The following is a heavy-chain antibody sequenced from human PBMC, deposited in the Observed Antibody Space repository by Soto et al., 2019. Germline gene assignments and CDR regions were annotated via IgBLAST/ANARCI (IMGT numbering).Heavy chain of an antibody. CDR2: ISYDGSNK. D-gene: IGHD6-19*01. CDR3: AKPISSGWFVALDY. J-gene: IGHJ4*02. Sequence: QVQLVESGGGVVQPGRSLRLSCAASGFTFSSYGMHWVRQAPGKGLEWVAVISYDGSNKYYADSVKGRFTISRDNSKNTLYLQMNSLRAEDTALYYCAKPISSGWFVALDYWGQGTLVTVSS. CDR1: GFTFSSYG. V-gene: IGHV3-30*18.